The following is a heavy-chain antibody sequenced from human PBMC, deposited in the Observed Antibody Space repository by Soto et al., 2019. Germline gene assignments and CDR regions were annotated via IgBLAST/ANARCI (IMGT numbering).Heavy chain of an antibody. Sequence: SETLSLTCTVSGGSVSSGSYYWSWIRQPPGKGLEWIGYIYYSGSTNYNPSLKSRVTISVDTSKNQFSLKLSSVTAADTAVYYCEREHKYYGMDVWGQGPTVTVYS. J-gene: IGHJ6*02. CDR1: GGSVSSGSYY. CDR2: IYYSGST. V-gene: IGHV4-61*01. CDR3: EREHKYYGMDV.